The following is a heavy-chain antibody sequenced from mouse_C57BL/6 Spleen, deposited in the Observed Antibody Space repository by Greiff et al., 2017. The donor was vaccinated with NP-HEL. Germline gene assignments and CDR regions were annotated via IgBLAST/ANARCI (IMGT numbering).Heavy chain of an antibody. CDR2: IYPGDGDT. Sequence: VQLQQSGPELVKPGASVKISCKASGYAFSSSWMNWVKQRPGKGLEWIGRIYPGDGDTNYNGKFKGKATLTADKSSSTAYMQLSSLTSEDSAVYFCARRMITTGYFDYWGQGTTLTVSS. CDR1: GYAFSSSW. CDR3: ARRMITTGYFDY. V-gene: IGHV1-82*01. D-gene: IGHD2-4*01. J-gene: IGHJ2*01.